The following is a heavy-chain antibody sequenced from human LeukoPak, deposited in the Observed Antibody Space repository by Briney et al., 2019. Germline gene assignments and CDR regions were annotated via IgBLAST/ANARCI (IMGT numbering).Heavy chain of an antibody. J-gene: IGHJ4*02. Sequence: SVTVSCKASGGTFSSYDNGWVRQAPGQGLEWMGRIIPIFGIANYAQKFQGRVTITADKSTSTAYMELSSLRSEDTAVYYCARLLNPNDYWGQGTLVTVSS. V-gene: IGHV1-69*04. CDR2: IIPIFGIA. CDR1: GGTFSSYD. D-gene: IGHD1-14*01. CDR3: ARLLNPNDY.